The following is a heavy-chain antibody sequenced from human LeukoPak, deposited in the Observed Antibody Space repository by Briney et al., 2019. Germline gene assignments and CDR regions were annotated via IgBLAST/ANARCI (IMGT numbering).Heavy chain of an antibody. J-gene: IGHJ4*02. CDR1: GFTVSRNY. CDR3: ASWPVGWYGEDS. CDR2: IYGGGST. V-gene: IGHV3-53*01. Sequence: GGSLRLSCAVSGFTVSRNYMSWVRQAPGKGLEWVSVIYGGGSTYYADSVKGRFTISRDTPKNTLYLQMNSLRVEDTAVYYCASWPVGWYGEDSWGQGTLVTVSS. D-gene: IGHD6-19*01.